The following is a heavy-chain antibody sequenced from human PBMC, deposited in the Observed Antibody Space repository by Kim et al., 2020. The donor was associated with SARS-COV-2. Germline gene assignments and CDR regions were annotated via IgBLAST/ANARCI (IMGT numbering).Heavy chain of an antibody. CDR3: AKELDRCSSGWYYFDY. J-gene: IGHJ4*02. CDR1: GFTFSSYG. D-gene: IGHD6-19*01. CDR2: ISYDGSNK. V-gene: IGHV3-30*18. Sequence: GGSLRLSCAASGFTFSSYGMHWVRQAPGKGLEWVAVISYDGSNKYYADSVKGRFTISRDNSKNTLYLQMNSLRAEDTAVYYCAKELDRCSSGWYYFDYWGQGTLVTVSS.